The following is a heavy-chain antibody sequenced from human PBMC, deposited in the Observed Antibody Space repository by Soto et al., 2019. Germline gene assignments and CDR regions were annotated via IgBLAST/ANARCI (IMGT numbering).Heavy chain of an antibody. Sequence: PGGSMRLSCAASGFTLSSYWMTWARQAPGKGLEWVASMNRDGSEKRYVDSVEGRFTISRDNAKNSLFLQMNSLSPDDTAVYYCGRDAGRRFDYWGEGSLVTLSS. D-gene: IGHD6-13*01. CDR2: MNRDGSEK. J-gene: IGHJ4*02. CDR1: GFTLSSYW. CDR3: GRDAGRRFDY. V-gene: IGHV3-7*01.